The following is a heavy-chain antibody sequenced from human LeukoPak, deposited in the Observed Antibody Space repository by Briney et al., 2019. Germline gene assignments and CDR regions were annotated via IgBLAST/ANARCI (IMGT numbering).Heavy chain of an antibody. CDR1: GFTIRNQW. CDR3: VRDPFFSVP. Sequence: PGGSLRLSCEVSGFTIRNQWMSWVRQAPGKGLEWVANIKEDGREKYYVDPVKGRFTISRDNGKNSLYLQMNSLRVDDTALYYCVRDPFFSVPWGQGTLVTVSS. J-gene: IGHJ5*02. CDR2: IKEDGREK. V-gene: IGHV3-7*01. D-gene: IGHD2/OR15-2a*01.